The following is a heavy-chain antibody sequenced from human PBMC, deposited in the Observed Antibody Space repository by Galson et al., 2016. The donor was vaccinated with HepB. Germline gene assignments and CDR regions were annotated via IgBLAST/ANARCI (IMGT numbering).Heavy chain of an antibody. V-gene: IGHV3-30*03. J-gene: IGHJ4*02. D-gene: IGHD3-16*01. CDR3: ARDVWIESYDLGGMRY. Sequence: SLRLSCAASGFTFRTYGMHWVRQAPGKGLEWVAVISYDGSNTFYPDSVKGRFTISRDNSKNTLYLQMNSLRADDTAVYYCARDVWIESYDLGGMRYWGQGALVTVSS. CDR1: GFTFRTYG. CDR2: ISYDGSNT.